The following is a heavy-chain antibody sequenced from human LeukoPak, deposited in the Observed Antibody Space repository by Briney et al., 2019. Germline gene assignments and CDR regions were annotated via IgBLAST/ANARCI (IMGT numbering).Heavy chain of an antibody. Sequence: PSETLSLTCTVSGGSISGSSYYWGWIRQPPGKGLEWIGSIYYSGNTYHNPSLKSRVTISVDTSKNQFSLKLSSVSAADTAVYYCARRDYDILTGYLNWFDPWGQGTLVTVSS. J-gene: IGHJ5*02. CDR3: ARRDYDILTGYLNWFDP. V-gene: IGHV4-39*01. CDR1: GGSISGSSYY. D-gene: IGHD3-9*01. CDR2: IYYSGNT.